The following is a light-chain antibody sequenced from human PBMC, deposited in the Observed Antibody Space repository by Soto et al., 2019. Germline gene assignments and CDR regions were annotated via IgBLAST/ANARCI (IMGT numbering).Light chain of an antibody. CDR1: SSDVGGHDH. Sequence: QSALTQPPSASGSPGQSVTISCTGTSSDVGGHDHVSWYQQHPGKAPKLIISEVTKRPSGVPDRFSGSKSGNTASLTVSGLQTEDEADYYCNSYSGSLHWVFGGGTKVTVL. V-gene: IGLV2-8*01. CDR3: NSYSGSLHWV. CDR2: EVT. J-gene: IGLJ3*02.